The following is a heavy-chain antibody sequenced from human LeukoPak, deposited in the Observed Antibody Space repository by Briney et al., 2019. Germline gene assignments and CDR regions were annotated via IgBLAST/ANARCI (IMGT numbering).Heavy chain of an antibody. V-gene: IGHV4-39*01. CDR1: GGSIGSSSYY. CDR2: IYYTGTT. CDR3: ARQEIGLLSFDP. J-gene: IGHJ5*02. Sequence: SETLSLTCTVSGGSIGSSSYYWGWIRQPPGKGLQWIGSIYYTGTTHYNPSLKSRVTISVDTSKNQFSMNLSSVTAADTAVYYCARQEIGLLSFDPWGQGTLVTVSS. D-gene: IGHD2-21*02.